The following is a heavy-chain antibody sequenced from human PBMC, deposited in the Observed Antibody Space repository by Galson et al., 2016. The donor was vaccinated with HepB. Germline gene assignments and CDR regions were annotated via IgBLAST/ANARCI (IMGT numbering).Heavy chain of an antibody. CDR2: ISYDGNNK. CDR3: AKDRLELLRGFDY. CDR1: GFTFSTYA. J-gene: IGHJ4*02. V-gene: IGHV3-30-3*01. D-gene: IGHD1-26*01. Sequence: SLRLSCAASGFTFSTYAMHWVRQAPGKGLEWVSVISYDGNNKYNADSVKGRFTISRDNSKNTLYLQMNSLRAEDTAVYYCAKDRLELLRGFDYWGQGALVTVSS.